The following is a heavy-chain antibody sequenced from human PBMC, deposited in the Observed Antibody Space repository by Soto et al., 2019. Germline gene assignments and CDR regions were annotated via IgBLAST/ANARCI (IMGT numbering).Heavy chain of an antibody. CDR2: INAGNGNT. CDR3: ARGHLVIVTVASWHYYMDV. CDR1: GYTFTNYA. J-gene: IGHJ6*03. V-gene: IGHV1-3*01. D-gene: IGHD2-2*01. Sequence: QVQLVQSGAEVEKPGASVKVSCKASGYTFTNYAVHWVRQAPGQRLEWMGWINAGNGNTRYSKKFKGRVSITRDTSERKDYMELGSLTTDDSATYFCARGHLVIVTVASWHYYMDVWGKGTTVIVSS.